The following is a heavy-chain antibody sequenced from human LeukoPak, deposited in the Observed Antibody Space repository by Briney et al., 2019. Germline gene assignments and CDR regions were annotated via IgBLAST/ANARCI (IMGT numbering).Heavy chain of an antibody. CDR3: ARERKGYSYGYSFDY. V-gene: IGHV4-39*02. CDR1: GGSISSSSYY. D-gene: IGHD5-18*01. Sequence: SETLSLTCTVSGGSISSSSYYWGWIRQPPGKGLEWIGSIYYSGSTYYNPSLKSRVTISVDTSKNQFSLKLSSVTAADTAVYYCARERKGYSYGYSFDYWGQGTLVTVSS. CDR2: IYYSGST. J-gene: IGHJ4*02.